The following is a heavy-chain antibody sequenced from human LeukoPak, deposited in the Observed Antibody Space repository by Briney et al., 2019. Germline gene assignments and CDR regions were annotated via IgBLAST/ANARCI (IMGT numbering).Heavy chain of an antibody. CDR1: GYIFIDYY. V-gene: IGHV1-46*01. D-gene: IGHD5-18*01. CDR2: FNPSDGRA. J-gene: IGHJ3*02. Sequence: ASVKVSCKASGYIFIDYYMHWVRQAPGQGLEWMGTFNPSDGRATYAQKFQGRITVTRDTSTSTVYMELSRLTSEDTAVYYCARDRGYGNDGRGAFDIWGQGTMVTVSS. CDR3: ARDRGYGNDGRGAFDI.